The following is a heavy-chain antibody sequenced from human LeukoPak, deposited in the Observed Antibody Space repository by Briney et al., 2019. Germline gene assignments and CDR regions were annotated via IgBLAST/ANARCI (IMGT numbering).Heavy chain of an antibody. CDR3: AREATYGSGSYPEYYFDY. V-gene: IGHV4-4*07. D-gene: IGHD3-10*01. CDR1: GDSISGYY. J-gene: IGHJ4*02. CDR2: IYNGGNT. Sequence: SETLSLTCTVSGDSISGYYWSWIRQPAGKGLEWIGRIYNGGNTNYNPSLKSRVTMSVDTSKNQFSLKLSSVTAADTAVDYCAREATYGSGSYPEYYFDYWGQGTLVTVSS.